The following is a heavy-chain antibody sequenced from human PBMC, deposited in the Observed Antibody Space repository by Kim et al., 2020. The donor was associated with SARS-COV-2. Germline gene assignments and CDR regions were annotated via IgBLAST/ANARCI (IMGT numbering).Heavy chain of an antibody. CDR2: IYYSGST. CDR3: ARDRIAMGGGLDY. Sequence: SETLSLTCTVSGGSISSYYWSWIRQPPGKGLEWIGYIYYSGSTNYNPSLKSRVTISVDTSKNQFSLKLSSVTAADTAVYYCARDRIAMGGGLDYWGQGTRVNVSS. J-gene: IGHJ4*02. CDR1: GGSISSYY. D-gene: IGHD5-18*01. V-gene: IGHV4-59*01.